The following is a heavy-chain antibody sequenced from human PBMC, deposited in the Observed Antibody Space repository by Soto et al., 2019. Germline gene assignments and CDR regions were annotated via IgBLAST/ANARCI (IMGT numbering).Heavy chain of an antibody. CDR3: ARHLGEEGSGSYRWTPDAFDF. Sequence: SVKVSCKASGGTFSSYAISWVRQAPGQGLEWMGGIIPIFGTANYAQKFQGRVTITADESTSTAYMELSSLRSEDTAMYYCARHLGEEGSGSYRWTPDAFDFWGQGTMVTVSS. D-gene: IGHD3-10*01. CDR1: GGTFSSYA. CDR2: IIPIFGTA. J-gene: IGHJ3*01. V-gene: IGHV1-69*13.